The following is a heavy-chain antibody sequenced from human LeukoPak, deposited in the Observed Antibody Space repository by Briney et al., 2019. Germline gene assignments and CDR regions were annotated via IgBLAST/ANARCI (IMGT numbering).Heavy chain of an antibody. CDR2: INTNTGNP. Sequence: GASVKVSCKASGYTFTSYAMNWVRQAPGQGLEWMGWINTNTGNPTYAQGFTGRFVFSLDTSVSTAYLQISSLKAEDTAVYYCARVLVDYQLANVDGYWGQGTLVTVSS. J-gene: IGHJ4*02. CDR3: ARVLVDYQLANVDGY. V-gene: IGHV7-4-1*02. CDR1: GYTFTSYA. D-gene: IGHD2-2*01.